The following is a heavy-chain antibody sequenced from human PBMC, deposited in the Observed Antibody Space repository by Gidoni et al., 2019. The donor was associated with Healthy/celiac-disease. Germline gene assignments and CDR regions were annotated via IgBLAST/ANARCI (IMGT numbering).Heavy chain of an antibody. CDR2: IDWDDDK. CDR1: GFSLSTSGMR. D-gene: IGHD3-3*02. J-gene: IGHJ4*02. V-gene: IGHV2-70*04. Sequence: QVTLKESGPALVKPTQTLTLTCTFSGFSLSTSGMRVSWIRQPPGKALEWLARIDWDDDKFYSTSLKTRLTISKDTSKNQVVLTMTNMDPVDTATYYCAGIAAFFDYWGQGTLVTVSS. CDR3: AGIAAFFDY.